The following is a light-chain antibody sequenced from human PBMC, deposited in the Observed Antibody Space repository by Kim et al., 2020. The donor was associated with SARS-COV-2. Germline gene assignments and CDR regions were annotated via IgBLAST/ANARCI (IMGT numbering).Light chain of an antibody. Sequence: SSELTQDPVVSVALGQTVRITCQGASLRNYYATWYQQKPGQAPLLVISGKNNRHSGIPERFSGSSSGSTASLTITGAQAEDDADYYCKSRDYSDNRVLFGGGTQLTVL. CDR1: SLRNYY. CDR3: KSRDYSDNRVL. V-gene: IGLV3-19*01. J-gene: IGLJ2*01. CDR2: GKN.